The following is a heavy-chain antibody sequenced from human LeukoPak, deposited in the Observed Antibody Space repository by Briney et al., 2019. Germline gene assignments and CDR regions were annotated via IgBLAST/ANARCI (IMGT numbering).Heavy chain of an antibody. V-gene: IGHV5-51*01. Sequence: GESLKISCEGSGYSFTTYWIGWVRQMPGKGLEWMGVIYPGDSDTRYSPSFQGQVTISADKSIDTAYLQWSSLKASDTAMYYCARRFNNYDFWTRWGQGTLVTVSS. CDR1: GYSFTTYW. CDR3: ARRFNNYDFWTR. CDR2: IYPGDSDT. D-gene: IGHD3-3*01. J-gene: IGHJ4*02.